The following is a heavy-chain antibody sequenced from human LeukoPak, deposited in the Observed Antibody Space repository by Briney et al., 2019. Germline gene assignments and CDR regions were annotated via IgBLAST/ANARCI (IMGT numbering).Heavy chain of an antibody. J-gene: IGHJ4*02. CDR1: GGSFSGYY. D-gene: IGHD6-6*01. Sequence: SEALSLTCAVYGGSFSGYYWSWIRQPPGKGLEWIGEINHSGSTNYNPSLKSRVTISVDTSKNQFSLKLTSVTAADAAVYYCARAGFALAPHRGTPFDYWGQGTLVTVSS. CDR3: ARAGFALAPHRGTPFDY. CDR2: INHSGST. V-gene: IGHV4-34*01.